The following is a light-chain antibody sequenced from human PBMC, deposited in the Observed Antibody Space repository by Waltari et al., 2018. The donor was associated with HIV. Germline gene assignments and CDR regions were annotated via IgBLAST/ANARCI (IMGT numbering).Light chain of an antibody. CDR2: AAS. Sequence: DIQMTQSPSSLSASVGDRVTITCRASPSISSYLNWYQQRPVKAPNLLIHAASSLESGVPSRFSGSGSGTDFTLTISSLQPEDSATYYCQQSYNNPWTFGQGTKVEIK. J-gene: IGKJ1*01. CDR1: PSISSY. CDR3: QQSYNNPWT. V-gene: IGKV1-39*01.